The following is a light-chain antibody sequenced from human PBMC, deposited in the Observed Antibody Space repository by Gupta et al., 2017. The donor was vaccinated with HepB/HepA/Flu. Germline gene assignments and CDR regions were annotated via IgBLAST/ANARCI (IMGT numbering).Light chain of an antibody. CDR2: AAS. CDR3: QQRDSTPLT. V-gene: IGKV1-39*01. CDR1: QSISSY. J-gene: IGKJ1*01. Sequence: DIQMTQSPSSLSASVGDRVTITCRASQSISSYLNWYQQKPGKAPKLLIYAASRVQSGVPSRFSGSGSGTDFTLTISSRQPEDFATYYCQQRDSTPLTFGQGTKVEIK.